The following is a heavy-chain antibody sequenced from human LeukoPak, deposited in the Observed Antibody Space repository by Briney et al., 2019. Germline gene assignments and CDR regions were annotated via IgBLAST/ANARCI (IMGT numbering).Heavy chain of an antibody. V-gene: IGHV5-51*01. CDR2: VYPGDSDT. CDR3: ASSESCSSTSCSPYDAFDI. CDR1: GYSFTSYW. J-gene: IGHJ3*02. D-gene: IGHD2-2*01. Sequence: GESLKISCKGSGYSFTSYWIGWVRQMPGKGLEWMGIVYPGDSDTRYSPSFQGQVTISADKSISTAYLQWSSLKASDTAMYYCASSESCSSTSCSPYDAFDIWGQGTMVTVSS.